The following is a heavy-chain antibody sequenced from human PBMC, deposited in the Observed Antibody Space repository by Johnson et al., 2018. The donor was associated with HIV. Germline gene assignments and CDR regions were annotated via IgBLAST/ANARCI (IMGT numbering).Heavy chain of an antibody. D-gene: IGHD2-21*02. Sequence: QVQLVESGGGVVQPGGSLRLSCAASGFTFRSYGMHWVRQAPGKGLEWVAFIRYDGSNKYYADSVKGRFTISRDNSKNTLFLQMSSLRAEDTAVYYCARAHVPDCGGDCYSFAVDIWGQGTMVTVSS. CDR2: IRYDGSNK. V-gene: IGHV3-30*02. CDR3: ARAHVPDCGGDCYSFAVDI. J-gene: IGHJ3*02. CDR1: GFTFRSYG.